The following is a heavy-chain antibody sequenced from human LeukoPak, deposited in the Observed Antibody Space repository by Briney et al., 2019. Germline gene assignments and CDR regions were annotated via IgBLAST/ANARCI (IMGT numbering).Heavy chain of an antibody. J-gene: IGHJ4*02. V-gene: IGHV3-7*01. Sequence: GGSLRLSCAASGFTFSSYWMTWVRQAPGRGLEWVANIKQDGSEKYYVDSVKGRFTISRDNAKNSLYLQMNSLRAEDTAVYYCARGGMILVPIGYWGQGTLVTVSS. D-gene: IGHD3-22*01. CDR1: GFTFSSYW. CDR3: ARGGMILVPIGY. CDR2: IKQDGSEK.